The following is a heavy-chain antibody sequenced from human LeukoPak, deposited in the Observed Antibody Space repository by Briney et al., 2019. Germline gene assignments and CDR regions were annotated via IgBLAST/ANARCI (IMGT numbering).Heavy chain of an antibody. V-gene: IGHV3-30*02. CDR3: ARAYSETYGLGYYYMDV. CDR1: GFTFSTYG. Sequence: GGSLRLSCAASGFTFSTYGMHWVRQAPGKGLEWVAFVRYDGSKKYYTNSVKGRFTISRDNSKNTLYLQMNSLRAEDTAVYYCARAYSETYGLGYYYMDVWGKGTTVTISS. J-gene: IGHJ6*03. CDR2: VRYDGSKK. D-gene: IGHD1-26*01.